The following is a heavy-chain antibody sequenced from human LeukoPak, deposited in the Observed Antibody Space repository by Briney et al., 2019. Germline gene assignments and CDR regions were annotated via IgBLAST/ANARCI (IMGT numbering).Heavy chain of an antibody. D-gene: IGHD2-15*01. CDR3: AREAHCSGASCYYADY. Sequence: SETLTLTCTVSGGSVSSGSYLWSWIRQPPGKGQEWIGYIFYSGSTNYYPSLKSRVTLSKDTSKNQFSLKLSSVTALETAVYYCAREAHCSGASCYYADYWGQRNLVTLSS. CDR1: GGSVSSGSYL. V-gene: IGHV4-61*01. CDR2: IFYSGST. J-gene: IGHJ4*02.